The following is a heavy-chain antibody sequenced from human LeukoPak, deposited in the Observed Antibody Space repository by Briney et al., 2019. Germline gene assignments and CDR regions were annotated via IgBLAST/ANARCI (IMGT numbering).Heavy chain of an antibody. V-gene: IGHV4-34*01. CDR1: GGSFSGYY. CDR3: ARGRDGYNFLNRGEYYYFDY. Sequence: PETLSLTRAVHGGSFSGYYWSWIRQPPGKGLEWIGEINHSGITNYNPSLKRRVIISVDTPKNQFSLNLRSVTAADTAVYYCARGRDGYNFLNRGEYYYFDYWGQGTLVTVSS. D-gene: IGHD5-24*01. J-gene: IGHJ4*02. CDR2: INHSGIT.